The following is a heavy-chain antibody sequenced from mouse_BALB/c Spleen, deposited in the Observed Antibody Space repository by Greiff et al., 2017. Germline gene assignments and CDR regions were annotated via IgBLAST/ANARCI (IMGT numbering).Heavy chain of an antibody. J-gene: IGHJ4*01. V-gene: IGHV5-6*01. CDR1: GFTFSSYG. CDR2: ISSGGSYT. D-gene: IGHD1-1*01. Sequence: EVQRVESGGDLVKPGGSLKLSCAASGFTFSSYGMSWVRQTPDKRLEWVATISSGGSYTYYPDSVKGRFTISRDNAKNTLYLQMSSLKSEDTAMYYCARRVVADYAMDYWGQGTSVTVSS. CDR3: ARRVVADYAMDY.